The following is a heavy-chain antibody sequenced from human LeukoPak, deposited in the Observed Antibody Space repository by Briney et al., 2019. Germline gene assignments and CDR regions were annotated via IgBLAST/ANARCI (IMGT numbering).Heavy chain of an antibody. Sequence: PSETLSLTCAVYGGSFSGYYWSWIRQPPGKGLEWVSAISGSGGSTYYADSVKGRFTISRDNSKNTLYLQMNSLRAEDTAVYYCARPLRLLYYFDYWGQGTLVTVSS. J-gene: IGHJ4*02. CDR1: GGSFSGYY. V-gene: IGHV3-23*01. CDR3: ARPLRLLYYFDY. CDR2: ISGSGGST. D-gene: IGHD5-18*01.